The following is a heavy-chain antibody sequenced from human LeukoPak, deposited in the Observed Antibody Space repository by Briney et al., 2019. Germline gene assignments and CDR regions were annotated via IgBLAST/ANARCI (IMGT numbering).Heavy chain of an antibody. D-gene: IGHD1/OR15-1a*01. CDR2: ISGSGGST. J-gene: IGHJ4*02. CDR1: GFTFSSYA. CDR3: AKENNWNNIGPIDY. Sequence: GASLRLSCAASGFTFSSYAMSWVRQAPGKGLEWASAISGSGGSTYYADSVKGRFTISRDNSKNTLYLQMNSLRAEDTAVYYCAKENNWNNIGPIDYWGQGTLVTVSS. V-gene: IGHV3-23*01.